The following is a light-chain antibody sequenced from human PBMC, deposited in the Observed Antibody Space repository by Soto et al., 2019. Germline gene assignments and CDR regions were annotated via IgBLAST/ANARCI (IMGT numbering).Light chain of an antibody. CDR1: QAISDW. Sequence: DIQMTQSPSTLSASVGERVSITCGASQAISDWLAWYQQKPGQVPELLIFDVSTLESGVPSRFSGSRSGTEFTLTISSLQPDDFPTYFCQQYHTYSTFGQGTKVEVK. V-gene: IGKV1-5*01. J-gene: IGKJ1*01. CDR2: DVS. CDR3: QQYHTYST.